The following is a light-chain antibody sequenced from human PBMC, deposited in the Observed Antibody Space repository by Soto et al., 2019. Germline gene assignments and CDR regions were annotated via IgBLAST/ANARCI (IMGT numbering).Light chain of an antibody. V-gene: IGKV3-20*01. CDR2: GAS. J-gene: IGKJ4*01. CDR1: QSISSNY. Sequence: EIVLTQSPGTLSLSPGESATFSCRASQSISSNYLAWYQQKSGQTPRLLIYGASSRASGIPDRFSGSGSGTDFPLTISRLEPEDFAVYYFQQYGDSPHTFGGGDKVDSK. CDR3: QQYGDSPHT.